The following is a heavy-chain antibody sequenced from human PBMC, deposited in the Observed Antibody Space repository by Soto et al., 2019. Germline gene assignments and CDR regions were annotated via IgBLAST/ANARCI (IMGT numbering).Heavy chain of an antibody. CDR3: ARERGHRPLAGSDAFDL. V-gene: IGHV1-69*01. J-gene: IGHJ3*01. D-gene: IGHD6-19*01. CDR1: GGSFSTSG. Sequence: QVQLVQSGAEVKKPGSSVKVSCSASGGSFSTSGINWVRQAPGEGLEWVGGIVPMYNTPVYARKFQDRVTITAVESTTTAYMELTTLTSDDTAVYFCARERGHRPLAGSDAFDLWGQGTMVTVSS. CDR2: IVPMYNTP.